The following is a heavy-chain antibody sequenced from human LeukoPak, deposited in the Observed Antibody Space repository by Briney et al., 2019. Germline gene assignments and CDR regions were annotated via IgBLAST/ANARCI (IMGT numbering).Heavy chain of an antibody. CDR2: ISSNGGST. Sequence: TGGSLRLSCSATGFTFSSYAMHWVRQAPGKGLEYVSAISSNGGSTYYADSVKGRFTTSRDNSKNTLYLQMSSLRAEDTAVYYCVKVTHCSGGSCYSQPFDYWGQGTLVTVSS. CDR3: VKVTHCSGGSCYSQPFDY. J-gene: IGHJ4*02. V-gene: IGHV3-64D*06. D-gene: IGHD2-15*01. CDR1: GFTFSSYA.